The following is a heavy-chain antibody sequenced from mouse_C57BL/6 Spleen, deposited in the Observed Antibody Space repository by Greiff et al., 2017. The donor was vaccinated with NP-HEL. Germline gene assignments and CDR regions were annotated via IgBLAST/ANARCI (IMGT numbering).Heavy chain of an antibody. CDR3: VRHENYDYPAWFAY. J-gene: IGHJ3*01. V-gene: IGHV10-1*01. D-gene: IGHD2-4*01. CDR1: GFSFNTYA. Sequence: EVQLVESGGGLVQPKGSLKLSCAASGFSFNTYAMNWVRQAPGKGLEWVARIRSKSNNYATYYADSVKDRFTISRDDSESMLYLQMNNLKTEDTAMYYCVRHENYDYPAWFAYWGQGTLVTVSA. CDR2: IRSKSNNYAT.